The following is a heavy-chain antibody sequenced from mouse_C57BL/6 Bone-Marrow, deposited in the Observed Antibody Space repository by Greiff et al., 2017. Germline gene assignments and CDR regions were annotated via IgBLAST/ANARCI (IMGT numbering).Heavy chain of an antibody. CDR1: GFTFTGYW. Sequence: QVQLLQSGAELMKPGASVKLSCKATGFTFTGYWIEWVKQRPGHGLEWIGEILAGSGSTNYNEKFKGKATFTADTSSNTAYMQLSSLTTEDSAIYYCANYGSSYFPWFAFWGKGTLVTVSA. CDR3: ANYGSSYFPWFAF. V-gene: IGHV1-9*01. J-gene: IGHJ3*01. D-gene: IGHD1-1*01. CDR2: ILAGSGST.